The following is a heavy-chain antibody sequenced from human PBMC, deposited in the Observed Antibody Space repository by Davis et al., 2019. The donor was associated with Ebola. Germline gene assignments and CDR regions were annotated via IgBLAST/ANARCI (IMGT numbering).Heavy chain of an antibody. CDR3: ARGLYGWYYFDY. CDR2: ISPNSGGT. V-gene: IGHV1-2*06. D-gene: IGHD6-19*01. J-gene: IGHJ4*02. CDR1: GYAFTLYG. Sequence: SVKVSCKASGYAFTLYGISWVRQAPGQGLEWMGRISPNSGGTNYAQKFQGRVTMTRDTSISTAYMELSRLTSDDTAVYYCARGLYGWYYFDYWGQGTLVTVSS.